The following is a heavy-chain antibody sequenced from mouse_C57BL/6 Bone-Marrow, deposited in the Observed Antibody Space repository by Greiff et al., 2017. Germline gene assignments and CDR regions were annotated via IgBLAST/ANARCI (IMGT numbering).Heavy chain of an antibody. CDR1: GFTFSSYG. CDR2: ISSGGSYT. Sequence: EVKLVESGGDLVKPGGSLKLSCAASGFTFSSYGMSWVRQTPDKRLEWVATISSGGSYTYYPDSVKGRFTISRDNAKNTLYLQMSSLKSEDTAMYYCARHPEGFAYWGQGTLVTVSA. CDR3: ARHPEGFAY. V-gene: IGHV5-6*01. J-gene: IGHJ3*01.